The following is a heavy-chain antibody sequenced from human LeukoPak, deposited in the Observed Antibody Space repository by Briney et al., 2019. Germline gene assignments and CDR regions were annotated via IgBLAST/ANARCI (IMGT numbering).Heavy chain of an antibody. J-gene: IGHJ5*02. Sequence: PSETLSLTCTVSGGSVSSGSYYWSWIRQPPGKGLEWIGYIYYSGSTNYNPSLKSRVTISVDTSKNQFSLKLSSVTAADTAVYYCASMPGSGSYYDPQNWFDPWGQGTLVTVSS. CDR2: IYYSGST. V-gene: IGHV4-61*01. D-gene: IGHD3-10*01. CDR1: GGSVSSGSYY. CDR3: ASMPGSGSYYDPQNWFDP.